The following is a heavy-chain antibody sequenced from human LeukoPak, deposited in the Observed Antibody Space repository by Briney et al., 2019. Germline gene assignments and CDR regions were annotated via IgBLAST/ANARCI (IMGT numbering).Heavy chain of an antibody. CDR1: GGSISSYY. CDR2: IYYSGST. CDR3: ARDRVGRWFRDREGGHFDY. V-gene: IGHV4-59*12. Sequence: SETLSLTCTVSGGSISSYYWSWIRQPPGKGLEWIGYIYYSGSTNYNPSLKSRVTISGDTSKNQFSLKLSSVTAADTAVYYCARDRVGRWFRDREGGHFDYWGQGTLVTVSS. D-gene: IGHD4-23*01. J-gene: IGHJ4*02.